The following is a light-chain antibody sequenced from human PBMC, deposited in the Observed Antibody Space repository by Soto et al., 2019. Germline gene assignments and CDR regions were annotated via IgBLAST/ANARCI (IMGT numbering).Light chain of an antibody. CDR3: QQYNNWPPLT. CDR2: GAS. J-gene: IGKJ4*01. V-gene: IGKV3-15*01. CDR1: QSVSSN. Sequence: EIVMTQSPATLSVSPGERATLSCRASQSVSSNLAWYQQKPGQAPRLLIYGASTRATGIPARLSGSGSGTEFTITISSPQSEDFAFYYCQQYNNWPPLTFGGGTNVEIK.